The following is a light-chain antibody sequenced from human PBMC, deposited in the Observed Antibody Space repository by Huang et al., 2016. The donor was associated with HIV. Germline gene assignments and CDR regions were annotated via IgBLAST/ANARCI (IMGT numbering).Light chain of an antibody. CDR3: QQRSNWPPEGT. Sequence: EIVLTQSPATLSLSPGERATLSCRARQSISSYLAWYQQKPGPAPRLRIDDASNGATGVPAGFSGSGSGTDFTLTISSLEPEDFAVYYCQQRSNWPPEGTFGQGTKVEIK. CDR2: DAS. CDR1: QSISSY. J-gene: IGKJ1*01. V-gene: IGKV3-11*01.